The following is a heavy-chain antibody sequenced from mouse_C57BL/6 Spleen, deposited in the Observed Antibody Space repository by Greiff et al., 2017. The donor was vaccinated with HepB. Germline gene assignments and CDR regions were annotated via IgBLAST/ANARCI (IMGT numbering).Heavy chain of an antibody. Sequence: VKLMESGPGLVQPSQSLSITCTVSGFSLTSYGVHWVRQSPGKGLEWLGVIWSGGSTDYNAAFISRLSISKYNSKSQVFFKMNSLQADDTAIYYCARGFDYDDWYFDVWGTGTTVTVSS. CDR2: IWSGGST. D-gene: IGHD2-4*01. J-gene: IGHJ1*03. V-gene: IGHV2-2*01. CDR3: ARGFDYDDWYFDV. CDR1: GFSLTSYG.